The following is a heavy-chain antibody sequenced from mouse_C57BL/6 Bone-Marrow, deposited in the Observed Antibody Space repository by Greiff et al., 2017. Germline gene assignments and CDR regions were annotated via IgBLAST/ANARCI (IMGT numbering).Heavy chain of an antibody. Sequence: EVNLVESVAELVRPGASVKLSCTASGFNIQNTYMHWVKQRHEQGLEWIGRVDPANGNTKYAPTFQGTATITADASSNTAELQLSSLTSEDTAIDYWARRGYGNPYAMDNWGQGTSVTVSS. CDR2: VDPANGNT. V-gene: IGHV14-3*01. CDR1: GFNIQNTY. D-gene: IGHD2-1*01. CDR3: ARRGYGNPYAMDN. J-gene: IGHJ4*01.